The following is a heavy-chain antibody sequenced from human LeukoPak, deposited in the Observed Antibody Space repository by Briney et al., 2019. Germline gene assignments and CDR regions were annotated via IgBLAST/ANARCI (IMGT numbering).Heavy chain of an antibody. CDR2: MNPNSGNT. CDR1: GYTFTSYD. CDR3: AGEQGPNWFDP. V-gene: IGHV1-8*03. Sequence: ASVKVSCKASGYTFTSYDINWVRQATGQGLEWMGWMNPNSGNTGYAQKFQGRVTITRNTSISTAYMELSSLRSEDTAVYYCAGEQGPNWFDPWRQGTLVTVSS. J-gene: IGHJ5*02.